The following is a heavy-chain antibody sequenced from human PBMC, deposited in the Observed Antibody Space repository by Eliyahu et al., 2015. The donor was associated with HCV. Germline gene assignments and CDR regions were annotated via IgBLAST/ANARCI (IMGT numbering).Heavy chain of an antibody. V-gene: IGHV4-59*12. Sequence: QVQLQESGPGLVKPSETLSLTCTVSGGSXTTYYWSWIRQSPGKGLEWIGYIYYSGSANYNPSLKSRVTISVDTSKNQFSLKLNSVTAADTAVYYCASGGGGIAVAGTGGWFDPWGQGTLVTVSS. CDR2: IYYSGSA. CDR3: ASGGGGIAVAGTGGWFDP. CDR1: GGSXTTYY. J-gene: IGHJ5*02. D-gene: IGHD6-19*01.